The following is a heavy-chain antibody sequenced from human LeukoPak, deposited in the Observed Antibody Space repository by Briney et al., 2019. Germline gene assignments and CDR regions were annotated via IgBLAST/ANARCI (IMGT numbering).Heavy chain of an antibody. CDR2: ISSSGSTK. Sequence: PGGSLRLSCGASGITLSSYSMNWVRQAPGKGLEWVSYISSSGSTKYYADSVKGRFTISRDIAKNTLYLQMNSLRAEDTGVYYCAKDHYWSIDYWGRGTLVTVSS. CDR3: AKDHYWSIDY. CDR1: GITLSSYS. J-gene: IGHJ4*02. V-gene: IGHV3-48*04. D-gene: IGHD3-3*01.